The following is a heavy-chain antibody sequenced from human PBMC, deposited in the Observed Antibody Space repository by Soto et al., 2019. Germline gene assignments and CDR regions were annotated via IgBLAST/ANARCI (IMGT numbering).Heavy chain of an antibody. CDR1: GASISVYSYY. Sequence: SETLSLTCTVSGASISVYSYYWTWIRQPQGKGLEWIGSSYYSGTTSFNPSLKSRATISVDTSKNQFSLRLTSVTAADTAIYYCTRRYNWNGNYFDPLGPGALGTVPS. V-gene: IGHV4-39*01. CDR3: TRRYNWNGNYFDP. J-gene: IGHJ5*02. CDR2: SYYSGTT. D-gene: IGHD1-20*01.